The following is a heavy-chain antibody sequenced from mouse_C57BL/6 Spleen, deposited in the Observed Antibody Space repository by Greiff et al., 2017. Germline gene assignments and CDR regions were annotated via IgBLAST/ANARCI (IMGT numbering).Heavy chain of an antibody. CDR1: GYTFTDYY. D-gene: IGHD1-1*01. CDR3: AREGTVVGYCDV. Sequence: EVQLQQSGPVLVKPGASVKMSCKASGYTFTDYYMNWVKQSHGKSLEWIGVINPYNGGTSYNQKFKGKATLTVDKSSSTAYMELNSLTSEDSAVYYCAREGTVVGYCDVWGTGTTVTVSS. J-gene: IGHJ1*03. CDR2: INPYNGGT. V-gene: IGHV1-19*01.